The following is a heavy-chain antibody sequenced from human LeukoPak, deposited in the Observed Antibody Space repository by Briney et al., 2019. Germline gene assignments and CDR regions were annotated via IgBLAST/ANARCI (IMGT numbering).Heavy chain of an antibody. CDR1: GYTFTSYY. Sequence: GASVKVSCKASGYTFTSYYMHWVRQAPGQGLAWMGIINPSGGSTSYAQKFQGRVTTTADKSTSTAYMELSSLISEDTAVYYCARDRGGIVGGKDVAFDIWGQGTMVTVSS. J-gene: IGHJ3*02. V-gene: IGHV1-46*01. CDR3: ARDRGGIVGGKDVAFDI. CDR2: INPSGGST. D-gene: IGHD1-26*01.